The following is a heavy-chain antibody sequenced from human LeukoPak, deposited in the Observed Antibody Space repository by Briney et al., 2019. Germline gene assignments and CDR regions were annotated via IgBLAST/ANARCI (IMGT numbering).Heavy chain of an antibody. D-gene: IGHD5-18*01. CDR2: INSGGSSP. V-gene: IGHV3-74*01. CDR1: GFTLSSYW. CDR3: ARGGEYSYGYIDY. Sequence: GGSLGLSCEASGFTLSSYWMHWVRQAPGKGLVWVSRINSGGSSPSYADSVKGRFTISRDNAKNTLYLQMNSLRAEDTAVYYCARGGEYSYGYIDYWGQGTLVTVSA. J-gene: IGHJ4*02.